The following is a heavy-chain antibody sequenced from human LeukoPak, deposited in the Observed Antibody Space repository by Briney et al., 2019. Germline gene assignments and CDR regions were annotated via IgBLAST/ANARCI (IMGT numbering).Heavy chain of an antibody. Sequence: GRSLRLSCAASGFTFDDYAMHWVRQAPGKGLEWVSGISWNSGSIGYADSVKGRFTISRDNAKNSLYLQMNSLRAEDTALYYCAKDIGTTTGRYSVTYYFDYWGQGTLATVSS. D-gene: IGHD1-1*01. CDR2: ISWNSGSI. J-gene: IGHJ4*02. V-gene: IGHV3-9*01. CDR3: AKDIGTTTGRYSVTYYFDY. CDR1: GFTFDDYA.